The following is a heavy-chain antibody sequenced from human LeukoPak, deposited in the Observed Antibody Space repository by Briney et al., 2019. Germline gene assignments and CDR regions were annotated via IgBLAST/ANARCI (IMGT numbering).Heavy chain of an antibody. D-gene: IGHD3-3*01. CDR2: ISSSGSTI. Sequence: PGASVSLSRAACGFTFRHYYMSWIRQAPATGLEGVSYISSSGSTIYYADSVKGRFTISRDNAKNSLYLQMNSLRAEDTAVYYCARVYDFWSGYYGYGMDVWGQGTTVTVSS. J-gene: IGHJ6*02. CDR3: ARVYDFWSGYYGYGMDV. V-gene: IGHV3-11*01. CDR1: GFTFRHYY.